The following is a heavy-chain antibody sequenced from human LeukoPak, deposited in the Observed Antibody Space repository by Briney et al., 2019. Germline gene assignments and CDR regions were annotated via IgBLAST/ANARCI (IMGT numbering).Heavy chain of an antibody. CDR1: GFTFSNYA. CDR2: ISADGGST. Sequence: GGSLRLSCTASGFTFSNYAMHWVRQAPGKGLEWVSLISADGGSTFSADSVKGRFSISRDNSKNSLYLQMNSLRSEDTAMYYCAKESGKFDYWGQGTLVAVSS. V-gene: IGHV3-43*02. J-gene: IGHJ4*02. CDR3: AKESGKFDY.